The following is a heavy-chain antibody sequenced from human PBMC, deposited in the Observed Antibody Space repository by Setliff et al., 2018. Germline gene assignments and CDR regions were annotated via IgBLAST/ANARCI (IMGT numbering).Heavy chain of an antibody. J-gene: IGHJ6*03. D-gene: IGHD3-3*01. V-gene: IGHV4-59*08. CDR2: VYYSGAA. CDR1: DGSLSTYY. Sequence: SETLSLTCTVSDGSLSTYYWSWIRQPPGKGLEFIGYVYYSGAANYSPSLRSRLTISLDTSKNQFSLSLSSVTAADTAVYYCARMSGFQYMDVWGKGTTVTVS. CDR3: ARMSGFQYMDV.